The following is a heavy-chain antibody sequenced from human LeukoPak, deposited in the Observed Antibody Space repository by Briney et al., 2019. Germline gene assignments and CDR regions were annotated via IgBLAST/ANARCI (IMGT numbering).Heavy chain of an antibody. Sequence: GGSLRLSCAASGFTVSSNYMSWVRQAPGKGLEWVSVIYSGGSTYYADSVKGRFTISRDNSKNTLYLQMNSLRAEDTAVYYCARGLNDYGDYGDYWGQGTLVTVSS. CDR3: ARGLNDYGDYGDY. CDR2: IYSGGST. J-gene: IGHJ4*02. V-gene: IGHV3-66*01. D-gene: IGHD4-17*01. CDR1: GFTVSSNY.